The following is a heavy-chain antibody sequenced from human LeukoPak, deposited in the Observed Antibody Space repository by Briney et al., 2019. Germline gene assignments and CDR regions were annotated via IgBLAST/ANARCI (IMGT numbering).Heavy chain of an antibody. V-gene: IGHV3-23*01. CDR2: ISGSGDST. CDR1: GFTFSSYA. D-gene: IGHD3-9*01. Sequence: GGSLRLSCAASGFTFSSYAMSWVRQAPGKGLEWVSAISGSGDSTYYADSVKGRFTISRDNSKNTLYLQMDSLRAEDTAIYYCAKAANYGILTGYYLDYWGQGTLVTVSS. CDR3: AKAANYGILTGYYLDY. J-gene: IGHJ4*02.